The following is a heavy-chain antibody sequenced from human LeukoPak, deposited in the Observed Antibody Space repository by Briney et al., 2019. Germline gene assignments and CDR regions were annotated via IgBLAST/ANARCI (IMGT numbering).Heavy chain of an antibody. V-gene: IGHV3-23*01. J-gene: IGHJ1*01. Sequence: GGSLRLSCEASGFPFSSYAMTWVRQAPGKGLEWVSSIGSDGKTHYSESVKGRFVISRDNFGGMVFLQLNSLRAEDTAVYYCARWAAAAGTRGRYFQHWGQGTLVTVSS. CDR2: IGSDGKT. CDR3: ARWAAAAGTRGRYFQH. CDR1: GFPFSSYA. D-gene: IGHD6-13*01.